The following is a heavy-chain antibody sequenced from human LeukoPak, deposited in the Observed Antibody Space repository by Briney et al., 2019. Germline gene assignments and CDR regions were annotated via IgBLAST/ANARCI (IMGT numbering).Heavy chain of an antibody. Sequence: SETLSLTCAVYGGSFSGYYWSWIRQPPGKGLEWIGEINHSGSTNYNPSLKSRVTISVDTSKNQFSLKLSSVTAADTAVYYCARGNWSYDFWSGYYSWGQGTLVTVSS. CDR2: INHSGST. CDR3: ARGNWSYDFWSGYYS. D-gene: IGHD3-3*01. J-gene: IGHJ4*02. CDR1: GGSFSGYY. V-gene: IGHV4-34*01.